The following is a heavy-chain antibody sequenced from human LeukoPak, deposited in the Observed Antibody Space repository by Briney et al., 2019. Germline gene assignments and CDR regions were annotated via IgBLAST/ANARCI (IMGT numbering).Heavy chain of an antibody. V-gene: IGHV3-20*04. J-gene: IGHJ3*02. CDR3: ARDGGYSSSWYDAFDM. CDR1: GFTFDDYG. Sequence: GGSLRLSCSAFGFTFDDYGMSWVRQAPGKGLEWVSGINWNGGSTGHADSVKGRFTISRDNAENSLHLQMNSLRAEDTALYYCARDGGYSSSWYDAFDMWGQGTMVTVSP. D-gene: IGHD6-13*01. CDR2: INWNGGST.